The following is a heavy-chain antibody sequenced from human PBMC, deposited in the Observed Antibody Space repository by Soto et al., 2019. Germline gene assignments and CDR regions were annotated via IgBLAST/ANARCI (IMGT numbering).Heavy chain of an antibody. J-gene: IGHJ4*02. D-gene: IGHD3-22*01. V-gene: IGHV1-18*01. Sequence: QVQLVQSGAEVKKPGASVKVSCKASGYTFTSYGISWVRQAPGQVLEWMGWISAYNGNTNYAQKLQGRVTMTTDTSTSTAYMELRSLRSDDTAVYYCARVLDYYDSSGYFPDYWGQGTLVTVSS. CDR2: ISAYNGNT. CDR3: ARVLDYYDSSGYFPDY. CDR1: GYTFTSYG.